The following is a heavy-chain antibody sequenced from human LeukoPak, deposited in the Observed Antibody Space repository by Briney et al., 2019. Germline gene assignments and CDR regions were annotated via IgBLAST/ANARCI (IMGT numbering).Heavy chain of an antibody. CDR2: ISTSGNTR. CDR3: ARDQTYYALGSPSGA. Sequence: PGGSLRLSCAASGFTFSDYYMSWIRPAPGKGREWVSYISTSGNTRNDADSVKGRFTITRDNAKTTLYVQMNSLRAEDTAVYFCARDQTYYALGSPSGAWGQGTQVTVSS. CDR1: GFTFSDYY. D-gene: IGHD3-10*01. J-gene: IGHJ4*02. V-gene: IGHV3-11*04.